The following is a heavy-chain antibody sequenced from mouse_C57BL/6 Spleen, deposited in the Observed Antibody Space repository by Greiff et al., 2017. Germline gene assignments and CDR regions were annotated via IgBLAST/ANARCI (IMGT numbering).Heavy chain of an antibody. V-gene: IGHV1-55*01. CDR1: GYTFTSYW. D-gene: IGHD1-1*01. J-gene: IGHJ2*01. CDR3: AREDYYGSSSFDY. Sequence: QVQLQQPGAGLVKPGASVKMSCKASGYTFTSYWITWVKQRPGQGLEWIGDIYPGSGSTNSNEKLKSKGTLTVDTYSRTAYMQLSSLTSKDSAVYYCAREDYYGSSSFDYWGKGTTLTVSS. CDR2: IYPGSGST.